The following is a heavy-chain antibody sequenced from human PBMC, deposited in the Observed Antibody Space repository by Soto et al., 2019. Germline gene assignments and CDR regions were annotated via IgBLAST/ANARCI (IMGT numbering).Heavy chain of an antibody. V-gene: IGHV1-69*01. CDR1: GGTFSSYA. Sequence: QVQLVQSGAEVKKPGSSVKVSCKASGGTFSSYAISWVRQAPGKGLEWMGGIIPIFGTANYAQKFQGRVTITADESTSTAYMELGSLRAEDTAVYYCAIDSNDYYDSSGLDYWGQGTLVTVSS. D-gene: IGHD3-22*01. CDR3: AIDSNDYYDSSGLDY. J-gene: IGHJ4*02. CDR2: IIPIFGTA.